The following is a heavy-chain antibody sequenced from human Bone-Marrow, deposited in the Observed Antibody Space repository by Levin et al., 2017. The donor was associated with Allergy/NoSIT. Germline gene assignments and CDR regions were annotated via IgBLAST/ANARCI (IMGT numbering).Heavy chain of an antibody. V-gene: IGHV1-18*01. J-gene: IGHJ4*02. CDR3: ARDAPTIYSTSFTVDD. D-gene: IGHD6-6*01. CDR2: ISAYNGHT. Sequence: PGGSLRLSCKASGYTFTSSGISWVRQAPGQGLEWMGWISAYNGHTNYAQRLQGRVTMTTHPSTSTAYMELRNLISDDTAVYYCARDAPTIYSTSFTVDDWGQGTLVTVSS. CDR1: GYTFTSSG.